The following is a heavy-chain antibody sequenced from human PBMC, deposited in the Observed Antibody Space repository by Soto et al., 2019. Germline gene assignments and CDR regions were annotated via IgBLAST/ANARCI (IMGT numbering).Heavy chain of an antibody. CDR2: DYQTGMN. CDR1: DGSVSRPDYF. J-gene: IGHJ6*02. CDR3: PRVQYGSDSNCFLGGHAMHV. D-gene: IGHD2-15*01. V-gene: IGHV4-30-4*01. Sequence: LSLTCTVPDGSVSRPDYFWSWIRQTPGKGLEWIGYDYQTGMNYIIPSLRERLIISLETSEHDISLKLSSVTAADAAVYFCPRVQYGSDSNCFLGGHAMHVRGQGTTVTVSS.